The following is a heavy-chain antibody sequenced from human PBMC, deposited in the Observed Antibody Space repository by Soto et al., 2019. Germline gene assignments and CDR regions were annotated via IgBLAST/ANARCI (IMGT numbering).Heavy chain of an antibody. Sequence: PGGSLRLSCAASGFTFRTFTINWVRQAPGKGLEWVSSISSTSDYIYYADSVKGRFTISRDNAKNSLFLQMNSLRAEDTAVYYCTLTGTTGWGQGTLVTVSS. V-gene: IGHV3-21*01. D-gene: IGHD1-7*01. CDR3: TLTGTTG. J-gene: IGHJ1*01. CDR2: ISSTSDYI. CDR1: GFTFRTFT.